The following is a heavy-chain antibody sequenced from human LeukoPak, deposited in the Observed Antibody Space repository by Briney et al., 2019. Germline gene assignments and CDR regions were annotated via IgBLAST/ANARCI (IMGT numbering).Heavy chain of an antibody. J-gene: IGHJ4*02. CDR2: ISSSSGYI. D-gene: IGHD3-10*01. Sequence: GGSLRLSCAASGFTFSSYSMNWVRQAPGKGLEWVSSISSSSGYIYYADSVKGRFTISRDNAKNSLYLQMNSLRAEDTAVYYCARDGSGTTNFDYWGQGTLVTVSS. V-gene: IGHV3-21*01. CDR1: GFTFSSYS. CDR3: ARDGSGTTNFDY.